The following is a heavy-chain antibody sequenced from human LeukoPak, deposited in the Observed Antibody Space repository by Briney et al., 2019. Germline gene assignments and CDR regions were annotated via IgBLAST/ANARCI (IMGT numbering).Heavy chain of an antibody. V-gene: IGHV6-1*01. CDR1: GDSVSSNSAA. CDR3: ARGAGRSGYYYYGMDV. Sequence: SQTLSLTCALSGDSVSSNSAAWNWIRQSPSRGLEWLVRTYYRSKWYNDYAVSVKSRITINPDTSKNQFSLQLNSVTPEDTAVYYCARGAGRSGYYYYGMDVWGQGTTVTVSS. CDR2: TYYRSKWYN. D-gene: IGHD6-19*01. J-gene: IGHJ6*02.